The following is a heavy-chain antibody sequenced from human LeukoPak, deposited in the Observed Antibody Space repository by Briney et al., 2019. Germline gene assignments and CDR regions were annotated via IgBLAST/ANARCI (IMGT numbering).Heavy chain of an antibody. CDR3: ARHWNLLYYFDY. J-gene: IGHJ4*01. CDR1: GFTFSSCS. D-gene: IGHD1-1*01. V-gene: IGHV4-39*01. CDR2: IYYSGST. Sequence: PGGSLRLSCAASGFTFSSCSMNWIRQPPGKGLEWIGSIYYSGSTYYNPSLKSRVTISVDTSKDQFSLNLTSVTAADTAVYYCARHWNLLYYFDYWGHGTLVTVSS.